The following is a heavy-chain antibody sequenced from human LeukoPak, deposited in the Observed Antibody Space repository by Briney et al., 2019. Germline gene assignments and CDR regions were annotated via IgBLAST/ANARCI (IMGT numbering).Heavy chain of an antibody. V-gene: IGHV3-23*01. CDR3: AKDLRYQLLYDY. CDR1: GFTFSSYA. J-gene: IGHJ4*02. Sequence: GGSLRLSCVASGFTFSSYAMSWVRQAPGKGLEWVSAISGSGGSTYYADSAKGRFTISRDNSKNTLYLQMNSLRAEDTAVYYCAKDLRYQLLYDYWGQGTLVTVSS. D-gene: IGHD2-2*02. CDR2: ISGSGGST.